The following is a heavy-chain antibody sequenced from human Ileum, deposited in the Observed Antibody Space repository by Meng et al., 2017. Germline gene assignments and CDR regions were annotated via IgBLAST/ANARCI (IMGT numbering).Heavy chain of an antibody. V-gene: IGHV4-59*02. D-gene: IGHD6-19*01. CDR1: GGSVNSS. J-gene: IGHJ4*02. Sequence: GPALVWPSEVLFLTSPVSGGSVNSSWSWIRQPPGKGLEWIGHIYYSGNTNYNPSLKSRVTISVDTSKNQFSLKLSSVTAADTAVYFCARDRRDSSGWFYFDYWAQGTLVTVSS. CDR3: ARDRRDSSGWFYFDY. CDR2: IYYSGNT.